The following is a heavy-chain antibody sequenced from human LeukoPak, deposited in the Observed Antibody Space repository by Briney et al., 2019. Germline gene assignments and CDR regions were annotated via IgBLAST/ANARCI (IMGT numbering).Heavy chain of an antibody. V-gene: IGHV3-48*04. Sequence: PGGSLRLSCAASGFTFSSYSMNWVRQAPGKGLEWVSYISSSSSTIYYADSVKGRFTISRDDAKNSLYLQMNSLRAEDTAVYYCARGPQLHDAFDIWGQGTMVTVSS. CDR2: ISSSSSTI. D-gene: IGHD1-26*01. CDR1: GFTFSSYS. J-gene: IGHJ3*02. CDR3: ARGPQLHDAFDI.